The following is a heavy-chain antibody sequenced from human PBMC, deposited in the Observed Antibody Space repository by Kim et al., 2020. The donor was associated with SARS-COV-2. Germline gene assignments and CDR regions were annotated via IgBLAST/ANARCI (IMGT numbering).Heavy chain of an antibody. CDR3: ARVGQHGDYLPRGYGYFDY. CDR1: GGSFSGYY. CDR2: INHSGST. J-gene: IGHJ4*02. D-gene: IGHD4-17*01. V-gene: IGHV4-34*01. Sequence: SETLSLTCAVYGGSFSGYYWSWIRQPPGKGLEWIGEINHSGSTNYNPSLKSRVTISVDTSKNQFSLKLSSVTAADTAVYYCARVGQHGDYLPRGYGYFDYWGQGTLVTVSS.